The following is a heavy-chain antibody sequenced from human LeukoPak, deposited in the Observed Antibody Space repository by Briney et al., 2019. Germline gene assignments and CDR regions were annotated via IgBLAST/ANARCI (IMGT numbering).Heavy chain of an antibody. J-gene: IGHJ6*03. V-gene: IGHV3-23*01. CDR2: ISGSGGST. CDR1: GSTFSSYA. Sequence: PGGSLRLSCAASGSTFSSYAMSWVRQAPGKGLEWVSAISGSGGSTYYADSEKGRFTISRDNSKNTLYLQMNSLRAEDTAVYYCAKETSYYYYMDVWGKGTTVTVSS. CDR3: AKETSYYYYMDV.